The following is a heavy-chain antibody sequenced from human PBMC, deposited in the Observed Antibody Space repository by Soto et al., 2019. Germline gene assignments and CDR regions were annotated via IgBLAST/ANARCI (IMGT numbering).Heavy chain of an antibody. CDR1: GASIAGGSYY. CDR3: VRDQYSGYDFAL. CDR2: IPSRGRP. J-gene: IGHJ5*02. V-gene: IGHV4-30-4*01. D-gene: IGHD5-12*01. Sequence: TMSLTCSVSGASIAGGSYYWSWVRQPPGKGLEWIGYIPSRGRPFYNPSLTSRGTISADSSKNQLSLQLTSVTAADTAVYYCVRDQYSGYDFALWGQGNVVTVS.